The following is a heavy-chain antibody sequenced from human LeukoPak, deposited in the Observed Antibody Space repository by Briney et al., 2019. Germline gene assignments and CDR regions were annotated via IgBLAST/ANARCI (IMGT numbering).Heavy chain of an antibody. CDR3: ASDPSSSSSWEGY. Sequence: ASVKVSCKASGYSFTDYYIHWARQAPGQGLEWMGWINPKGGGINYAPEFQGRVTMTRDTSITTAYMELSSLRSEDTAVYYCASDPSSSSSWEGYWGQGTLVTVSS. V-gene: IGHV1-2*02. CDR2: INPKGGGI. CDR1: GYSFTDYY. D-gene: IGHD6-13*01. J-gene: IGHJ4*02.